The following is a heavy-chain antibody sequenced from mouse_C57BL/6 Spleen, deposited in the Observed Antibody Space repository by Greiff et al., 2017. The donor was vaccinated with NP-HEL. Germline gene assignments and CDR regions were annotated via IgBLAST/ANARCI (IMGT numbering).Heavy chain of an antibody. CDR2: INPNNGGT. J-gene: IGHJ4*01. CDR1: GYTFTDYY. Sequence: VQLQQSGPELVKPGASVKISCKASGYTFTDYYMNWVKQSHGKSLEWIGDINPNNGGTSYNQKFKGKATLTVDKSSSTAYMELRSLTSEDSAVYYCATKEEGMWDAMDYWGQGTSVTVSS. V-gene: IGHV1-26*01. CDR3: ATKEEGMWDAMDY.